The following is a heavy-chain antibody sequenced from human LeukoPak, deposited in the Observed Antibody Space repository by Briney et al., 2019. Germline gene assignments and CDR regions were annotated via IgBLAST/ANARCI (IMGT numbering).Heavy chain of an antibody. D-gene: IGHD3-10*01. CDR3: ATEAMVRGVLFSFDY. J-gene: IGHJ4*02. V-gene: IGHV1-24*01. CDR1: GYTLTELS. Sequence: ASVKVSCKVSGYTLTELSMHWVRQAPGKGLEWLGGFDPEDGETIYAQKFQGRVTMTEDTSTDTAYMELSSLRSEDTAVYYCATEAMVRGVLFSFDYWGQGTLVTVSS. CDR2: FDPEDGET.